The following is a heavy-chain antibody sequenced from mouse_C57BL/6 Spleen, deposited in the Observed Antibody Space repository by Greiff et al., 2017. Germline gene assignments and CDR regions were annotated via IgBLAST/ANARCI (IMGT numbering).Heavy chain of an antibody. D-gene: IGHD1-1*01. CDR3: ARDPDYYGIDY. Sequence: EVKLQESGPGLVKPSQSLSLTCSVTGYSITSGYYWNWIRQFPGNKLEWMGYISYDGSNNYNPSLKNRISITRDTSKNQFFLKLNSVTTEDTATYYCARDPDYYGIDYWGQGTTRTVSS. CDR2: ISYDGSN. V-gene: IGHV3-6*01. J-gene: IGHJ2*01. CDR1: GYSITSGYY.